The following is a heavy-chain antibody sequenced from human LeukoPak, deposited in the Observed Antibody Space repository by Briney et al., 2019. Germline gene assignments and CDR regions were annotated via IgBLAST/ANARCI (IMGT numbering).Heavy chain of an antibody. D-gene: IGHD4-23*01. CDR1: GFTFTCCW. J-gene: IGHJ4*02. V-gene: IGHV3-7*01. Sequence: GGSLRLSCAAPGFTFTCCWMSWVRRTPGKGLEWVASIKQNGGEKFYADSVKGRFTISRDNAKNSLYLQLNSLRAEDTAVYYCARVPGVTRYFDSWGQGILVTVSS. CDR2: IKQNGGEK. CDR3: ARVPGVTRYFDS.